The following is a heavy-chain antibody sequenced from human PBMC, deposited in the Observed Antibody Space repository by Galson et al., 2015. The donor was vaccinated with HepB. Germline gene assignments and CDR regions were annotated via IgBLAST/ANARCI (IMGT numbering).Heavy chain of an antibody. CDR1: GYTFTGYY. V-gene: IGHV1-2*04. CDR2: INPNSGGT. J-gene: IGHJ3*02. Sequence: SVKVSCKASGYTFTGYYMHWVRQAPGQGLEWMGWINPNSGGTNYAQKFQGWVTMTRDTSISTAYMELSRLRSDDTAVYYCARDNRLAVAGHDDAFDIWGQGTMVTVSS. CDR3: ARDNRLAVAGHDDAFDI. D-gene: IGHD6-19*01.